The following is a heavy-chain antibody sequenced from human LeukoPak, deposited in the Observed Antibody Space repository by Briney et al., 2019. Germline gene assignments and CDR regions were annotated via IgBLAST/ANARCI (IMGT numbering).Heavy chain of an antibody. CDR3: ARDLVVPAAMPNYYYYGMDV. CDR1: GGTFSSYA. CDR2: IIPIFGTA. V-gene: IGHV1-69*13. D-gene: IGHD2-2*01. J-gene: IGHJ6*02. Sequence: SVKVSCKASGGTFSSYAISWVRQAPGQGLEWMGGIIPIFGTANYAQKFQGRVTTTADESTSTAYMELSSLRSEDTAVYYCARDLVVPAAMPNYYYYGMDVWGQGTTVTVSS.